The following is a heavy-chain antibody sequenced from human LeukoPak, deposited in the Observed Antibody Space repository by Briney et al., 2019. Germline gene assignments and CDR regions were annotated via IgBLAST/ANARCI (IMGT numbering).Heavy chain of an antibody. CDR1: GGTFSSYA. CDR3: ATNYYYDSSGYSLFAY. Sequence: SVKVSCKASGGTFSSYAISWVRQAPGQGLEWMGRIIPIFGTANYAQKFQGRVTITTDESTSTAYMELSSLRSGDTAVYYCATNYYYDSSGYSLFAYWGQGTLVTVSS. CDR2: IIPIFGTA. V-gene: IGHV1-69*05. D-gene: IGHD3-22*01. J-gene: IGHJ4*02.